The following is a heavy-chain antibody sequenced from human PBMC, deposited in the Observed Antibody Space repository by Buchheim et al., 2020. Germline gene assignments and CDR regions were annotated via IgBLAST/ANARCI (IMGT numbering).Heavy chain of an antibody. CDR1: GFTFDYYW. D-gene: IGHD3-10*01. V-gene: IGHV3-74*03. Sequence: EVQLVESGGGLVQPGGSLRLSCAASGFTFDYYWMHWLRQVPGKGPVWVSNVYTDGIFATYADSVRGRFTISRDNAKNTLYLQMNSVTEDDTAVYYCARGDRGAFDLWGQGT. CDR3: ARGDRGAFDL. J-gene: IGHJ3*01. CDR2: VYTDGIFA.